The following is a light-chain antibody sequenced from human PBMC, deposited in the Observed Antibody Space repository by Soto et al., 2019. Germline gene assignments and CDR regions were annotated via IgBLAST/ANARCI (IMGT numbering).Light chain of an antibody. CDR1: SSNNGSNY. CDR2: RNN. J-gene: IGLJ2*01. Sequence: QSVLTQPPSASGTPGQRVTISCSGSSSNNGSNYVYWYQQLPGTAPKLLNYRNNQRPSGVPDRFSGSTSGTSASLDISGLRSEDEADYYCAAWDDSLSGVVFGGGTKLTVL. CDR3: AAWDDSLSGVV. V-gene: IGLV1-47*01.